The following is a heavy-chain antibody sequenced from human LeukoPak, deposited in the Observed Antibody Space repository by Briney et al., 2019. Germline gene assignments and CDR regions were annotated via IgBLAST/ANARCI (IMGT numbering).Heavy chain of an antibody. D-gene: IGHD3-10*01. V-gene: IGHV3-30*18. J-gene: IGHJ4*02. CDR2: MSYDGRKQ. Sequence: PGGSLRLPCAASGFAFTNFGMHWVRQAPGKGLEWVAVMSYDGRKQYNADSVKGRFTISRDNSKNTLYLQMNSLRAEDTAIYYCAKDYYASGDGPFDYWGQGTLVTVSS. CDR1: GFAFTNFG. CDR3: AKDYYASGDGPFDY.